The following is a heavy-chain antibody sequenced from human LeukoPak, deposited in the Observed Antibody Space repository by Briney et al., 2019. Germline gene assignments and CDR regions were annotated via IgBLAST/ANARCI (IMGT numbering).Heavy chain of an antibody. Sequence: GGSLILSCAASGFIFSSYAMSWVRQAPGKGLEWVTGIIDTGRITYYADSVKGRFTISRDNSKSTLYLQMNSLRAEDTAVYYCAKFSGHPTTNYYMDVWGEGTTVTVSS. V-gene: IGHV3-23*01. CDR3: AKFSGHPTTNYYMDV. CDR2: IIDTGRIT. D-gene: IGHD3-22*01. CDR1: GFIFSSYA. J-gene: IGHJ6*01.